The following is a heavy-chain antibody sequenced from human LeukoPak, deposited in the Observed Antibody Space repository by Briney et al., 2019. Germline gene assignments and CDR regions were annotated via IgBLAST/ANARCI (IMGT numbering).Heavy chain of an antibody. V-gene: IGHV3-23*01. J-gene: IGHJ6*04. CDR2: ISSSGGNT. CDR3: TKDRSTMVRGDV. D-gene: IGHD3-10*01. Sequence: PGGSLRLSCAASGLTFSKYGMSWVRQAPGKGLEWVSSISSSGGNTYYPDSVKGRFTISRDNSKNTLFLQMNSLRAEDTAIYYCTKDRSTMVRGDVWGKGTTVTVSS. CDR1: GLTFSKYG.